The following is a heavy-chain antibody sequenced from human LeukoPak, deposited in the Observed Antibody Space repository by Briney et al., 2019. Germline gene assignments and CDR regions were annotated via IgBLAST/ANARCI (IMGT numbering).Heavy chain of an antibody. Sequence: GGSLRLSCAASGFTFNTYVMSWGRQAPRKGLEWVSGISGSGGSTDYADSVKGRFTISRDNSKNTLYLHLNDLRAEVTALYYCARDWGRGRYYFDYWGQGTLVTVSS. CDR2: ISGSGGST. D-gene: IGHD3-16*01. CDR1: GFTFNTYV. CDR3: ARDWGRGRYYFDY. V-gene: IGHV3-23*01. J-gene: IGHJ4*02.